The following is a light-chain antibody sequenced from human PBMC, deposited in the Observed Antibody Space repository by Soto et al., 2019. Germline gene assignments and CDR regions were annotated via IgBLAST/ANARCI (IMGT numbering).Light chain of an antibody. Sequence: DIVMTQSPDSLAVSLGERATINCKSSQRVLSTSNNQMYLAWYQQKPGQPPKLLIYWTSTREPGVPARFSGSGSGTDFTLTTSSLQAEDVAVYYCQQYYSTPFTFGQGTKLEIK. CDR3: QQYYSTPFT. V-gene: IGKV4-1*01. J-gene: IGKJ2*01. CDR1: QRVLSTSNNQMY. CDR2: WTS.